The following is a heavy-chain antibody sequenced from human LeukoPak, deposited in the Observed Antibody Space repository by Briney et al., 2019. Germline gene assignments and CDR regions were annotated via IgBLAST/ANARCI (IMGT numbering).Heavy chain of an antibody. V-gene: IGHV4-34*01. CDR2: INHSGST. D-gene: IGHD6-19*01. CDR1: GGSFSGYY. Sequence: SETLSLTCAVYGGSFSGYYWSWIRQPPGKGLEWIGEINHSGSTNYNPSLKSRVTISVETSKNQCSLKLRSVTAADTAVYYCARDVYSSGWYYFDYWGQGTLVTVSS. J-gene: IGHJ4*02. CDR3: ARDVYSSGWYYFDY.